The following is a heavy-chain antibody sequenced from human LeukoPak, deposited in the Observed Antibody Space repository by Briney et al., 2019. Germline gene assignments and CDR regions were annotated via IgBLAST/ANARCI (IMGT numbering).Heavy chain of an antibody. J-gene: IGHJ4*02. Sequence: GGSLRLSCAASGFTFSSYAMSWVRQAPGKGLEWVSAISGSGGSTYYADSVKGRFTISRDNSKNTLYLQMNSLRAEDTAVYYCAKVHDYDSSGYYYYFDYWGQGTLDTVSS. CDR2: ISGSGGST. V-gene: IGHV3-23*01. CDR1: GFTFSSYA. D-gene: IGHD3-22*01. CDR3: AKVHDYDSSGYYYYFDY.